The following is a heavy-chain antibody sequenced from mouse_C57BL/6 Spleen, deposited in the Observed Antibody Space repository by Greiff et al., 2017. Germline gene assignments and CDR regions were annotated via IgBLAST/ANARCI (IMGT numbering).Heavy chain of an antibody. CDR2: INPNYGTT. D-gene: IGHD1-3*01. J-gene: IGHJ4*01. V-gene: IGHV1-39*01. Sequence: EVKLQESGPELVKPGASVKISCKASGYSFTDYNMNWVKQSNGKSLEWIGVINPNYGTTSYNQKFKGKATLTVDQSSSTAYMQLNSLTSEDSAVYYCAKFLKGSYAMDYWGQGTSVTVSS. CDR3: AKFLKGSYAMDY. CDR1: GYSFTDYN.